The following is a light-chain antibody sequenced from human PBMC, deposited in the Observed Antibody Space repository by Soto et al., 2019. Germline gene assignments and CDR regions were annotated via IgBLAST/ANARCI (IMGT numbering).Light chain of an antibody. V-gene: IGKV3-15*01. CDR1: QTVTTD. Sequence: EIVMTQSPATLSVSPGERATLSCRASQTVTTDLSWYHQKPVQSLQLFIDVSSPMPTDFPSRFSGIGSGTEFTLTIISLQSEDIAVYYCHQYYTWPRTFGQGTKVDIK. J-gene: IGKJ1*01. CDR3: HQYYTWPRT. CDR2: VSS.